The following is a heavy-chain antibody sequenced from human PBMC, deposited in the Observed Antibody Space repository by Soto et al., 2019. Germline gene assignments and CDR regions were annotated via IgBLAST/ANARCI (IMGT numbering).Heavy chain of an antibody. CDR2: ISAYNGNT. Sequence: ASVKVSCKASGYTFTSYGISWVRQAPGQGLEWMGWISAYNGNTNYAQKLQGRVTMTTDTSTSTAYMELRSLRSDDTAVYYRASLIAVANDAFDIWGQGTMVTVSS. J-gene: IGHJ3*02. CDR1: GYTFTSYG. CDR3: ASLIAVANDAFDI. V-gene: IGHV1-18*01. D-gene: IGHD6-19*01.